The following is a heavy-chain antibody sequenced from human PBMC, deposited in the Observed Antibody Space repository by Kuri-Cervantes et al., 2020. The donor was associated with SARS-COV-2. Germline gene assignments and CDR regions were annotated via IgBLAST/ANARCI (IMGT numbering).Heavy chain of an antibody. CDR3: AVEYSSSSGHQGDDY. D-gene: IGHD6-6*01. CDR2: INPNSGGT. J-gene: IGHJ4*02. V-gene: IGHV1-2*02. CDR1: GYTFTGYY. Sequence: ASVKVSCKASGYTFTGYYMHWVRQAPGRGLEWMGWINPNSGGTNYAQKFQGRVTMTRDTSISTAYMELSRLRSDDTAVYYCAVEYSSSSGHQGDDYWGQGTLVTVSS.